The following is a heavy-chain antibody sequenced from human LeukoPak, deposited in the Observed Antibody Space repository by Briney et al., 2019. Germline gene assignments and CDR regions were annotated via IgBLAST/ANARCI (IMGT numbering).Heavy chain of an antibody. CDR3: AKANGWYGRGYFDL. D-gene: IGHD6-19*01. Sequence: PSETLSLTCTVSGGSISSGGYYWSWIRQHPGKGLEWIGYIYYSGSTYYNPSLKSRVTISVDTSKNQFSLKLCSVTAADTAVYYCAKANGWYGRGYFDLWGRGTLVSVSS. J-gene: IGHJ2*01. V-gene: IGHV4-31*03. CDR2: IYYSGST. CDR1: GGSISSGGYY.